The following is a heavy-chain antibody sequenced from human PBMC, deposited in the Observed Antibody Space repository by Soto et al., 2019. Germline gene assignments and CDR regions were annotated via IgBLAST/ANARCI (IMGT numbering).Heavy chain of an antibody. V-gene: IGHV3-21*01. Sequence: EVQLVESGGGLVKPGGSLRLSCAASGFTFSSYSMNWVRQAPGKGLEWVSSISSSSSYIYYADSVKGRFTISRDNAKNSLDLQMNSLRAEDTAAYYWARVPRAARGSYAFDIWGQGTMVTVSS. CDR1: GFTFSSYS. CDR2: ISSSSSYI. CDR3: ARVPRAARGSYAFDI. J-gene: IGHJ3*02. D-gene: IGHD3-10*01.